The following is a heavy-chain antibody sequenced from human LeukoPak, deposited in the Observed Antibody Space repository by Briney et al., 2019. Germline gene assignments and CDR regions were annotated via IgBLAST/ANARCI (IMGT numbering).Heavy chain of an antibody. CDR2: INHSGSI. J-gene: IGHJ6*03. Sequence: SETLSLTCTVSGYSISSGYYWSWIRQPPGKGLEWIGEINHSGSINYNSSLKSRVTISVDTSKNQFSLKLSSVTAADTAVYYCARRMGRMFGERYYYYHYMDVWGKGTTVTISS. CDR1: GYSISSGYY. D-gene: IGHD3-10*02. CDR3: ARRMGRMFGERYYYYHYMDV. V-gene: IGHV4-38-2*02.